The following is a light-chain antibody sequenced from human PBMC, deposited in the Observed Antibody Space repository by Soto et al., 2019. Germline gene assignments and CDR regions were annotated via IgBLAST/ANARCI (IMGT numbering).Light chain of an antibody. CDR2: GAS. CDR1: QSVNSN. V-gene: IGKV3-15*01. Sequence: ETVMTQSPGTLSVSPGEIATLSCRASQSVNSNLAWYQQKRGQAPRVLIFGASIRATGVPARFSGSGSGTEFSLTINSLQSEDFAVYYCQEYNTLPWTFGQGTKVEIK. J-gene: IGKJ1*01. CDR3: QEYNTLPWT.